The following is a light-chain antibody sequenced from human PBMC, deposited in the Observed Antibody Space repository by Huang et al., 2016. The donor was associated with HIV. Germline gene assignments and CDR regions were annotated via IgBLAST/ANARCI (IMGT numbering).Light chain of an antibody. Sequence: DIQMTQSPSSLSASVGDRVTITCRASQSITNYLNWYQQKPGKAPTLLIYATDSLQSGVPSRFSGRGSGTEFTLTISSLQPDDFATYYCQQGYTTSWTFGPGTKVE. CDR2: ATD. J-gene: IGKJ1*01. CDR3: QQGYTTSWT. CDR1: QSITNY. V-gene: IGKV1-39*01.